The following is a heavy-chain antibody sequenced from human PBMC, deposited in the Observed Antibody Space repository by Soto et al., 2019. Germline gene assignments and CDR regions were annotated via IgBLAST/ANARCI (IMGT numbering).Heavy chain of an antibody. D-gene: IGHD3-16*01. V-gene: IGHV3-11*01. Sequence: PGVSLRLSCAASGFTFSDYYMSWIRQAPGKGLEWVSYIRSSGNTKYYADSVKGRFTISRDNAKNSLYLQMNSLRVEDTAIYYCARDRLATNYYFDYWGQGTLVTVSS. CDR1: GFTFSDYY. CDR3: ARDRLATNYYFDY. CDR2: IRSSGNTK. J-gene: IGHJ4*02.